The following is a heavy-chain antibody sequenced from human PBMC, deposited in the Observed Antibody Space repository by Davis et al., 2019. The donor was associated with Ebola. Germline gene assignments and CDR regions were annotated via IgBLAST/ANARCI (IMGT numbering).Heavy chain of an antibody. CDR2: ISWNSGRI. D-gene: IGHD2-15*01. CDR3: AKARYCSGGSCFYFDY. CDR1: GFTFDDYA. V-gene: IGHV3-9*01. Sequence: GGSLRLSCAASGFTFDDYAMHWVRQAPGKGLEWVSGISWNSGRIGYADSVKGRFTISRDNAKNPLYLQMNSLRAEDTALYYCAKARYCSGGSCFYFDYWGQGTLVTVSS. J-gene: IGHJ4*02.